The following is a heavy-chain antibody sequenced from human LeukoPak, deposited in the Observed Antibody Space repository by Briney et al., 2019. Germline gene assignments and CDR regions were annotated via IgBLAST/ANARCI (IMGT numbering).Heavy chain of an antibody. D-gene: IGHD3-16*01. CDR1: GYTLTDYY. V-gene: IGHV1-2*02. CDR3: AKGGITFGGAYYMDV. Sequence: GASVKVSCKASGYTLTDYYIHWVRQAPGQGLEWMGWINPNSGGTNYAQKFQGRVTMTRDTSNSTAYMELSRLRSDDTAVYYCAKGGITFGGAYYMDVWGKGTTVTVSS. J-gene: IGHJ6*03. CDR2: INPNSGGT.